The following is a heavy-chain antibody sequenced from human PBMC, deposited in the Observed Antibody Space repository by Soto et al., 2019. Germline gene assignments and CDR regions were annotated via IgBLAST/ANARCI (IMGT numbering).Heavy chain of an antibody. CDR3: ARLYCSSPSCYSVGAFEI. J-gene: IGHJ3*02. V-gene: IGHV3-33*01. Sequence: SLRLSCAASGFTFGNYGMHWVRQAPGKGLEWVALIWFDGSDKYYADSVKGRFTMSRDNSKNTAYLQMNSLRAEDTAMYYCARLYCSSPSCYSVGAFEIRGQGTMVTVSS. D-gene: IGHD2-2*01. CDR2: IWFDGSDK. CDR1: GFTFGNYG.